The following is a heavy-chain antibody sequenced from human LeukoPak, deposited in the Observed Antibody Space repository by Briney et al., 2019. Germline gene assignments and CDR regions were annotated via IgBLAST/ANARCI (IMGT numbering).Heavy chain of an antibody. CDR1: GFTFSSYS. CDR3: APPSSLVGSGY. Sequence: GGSLRLSCAASGFTFSSYSMNWVRQAPGKGLEWVSSISSSSSYIYYADSVKGRFTISRDNAKNSLYLQMNSLRAEDTAVYCCAPPSSLVGSGYWGQGTLVTVSS. D-gene: IGHD1-26*01. V-gene: IGHV3-21*01. CDR2: ISSSSSYI. J-gene: IGHJ4*02.